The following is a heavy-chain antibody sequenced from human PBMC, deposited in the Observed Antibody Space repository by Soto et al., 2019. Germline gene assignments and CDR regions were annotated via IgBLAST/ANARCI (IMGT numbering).Heavy chain of an antibody. V-gene: IGHV1-69*12. CDR1: GGTFSRHA. J-gene: IGHJ3*02. CDR2: IIPIVDAT. Sequence: QVQLVQSGTEVKKPGSSVKVSCKASGGTFSRHAVSWVRQAPGQGLEWMGAIIPIVDATNDAQKFQDRVTITADESTNTVYIELRSLRSEDTAGYLCASAPPNHNGDHDAFDIWGQGPMVIVSS. CDR3: ASAPPNHNGDHDAFDI. D-gene: IGHD4-17*01.